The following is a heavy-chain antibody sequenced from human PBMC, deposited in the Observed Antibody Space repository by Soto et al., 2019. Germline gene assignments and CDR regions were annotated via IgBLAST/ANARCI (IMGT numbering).Heavy chain of an antibody. CDR2: IIPIFATA. CDR3: ARGYTNYDWGKYYFDY. CDR1: GGTFSSYT. J-gene: IGHJ4*02. Sequence: SVKVSCKASGGTFSSYTISWVRQAPGQGLEWMGGIIPIFATANYAQKFQGRATITADESTSTAYMELSSLRSEDTAMYYCARGYTNYDWGKYYFDYWGQGTLVTVSS. V-gene: IGHV1-69*13. D-gene: IGHD4-4*01.